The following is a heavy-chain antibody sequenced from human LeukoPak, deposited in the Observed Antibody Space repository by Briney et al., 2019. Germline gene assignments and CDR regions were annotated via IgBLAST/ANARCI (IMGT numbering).Heavy chain of an antibody. CDR1: GGSISSSSYY. CDR2: IYYSGST. Sequence: PSETLSLTCTVSGGSISSSSYYWGCIRQPPGKGLECIGSIYYSGSTYYNPSLKSRVTISVDTSKNQFSLKLSSVTAADTAVYYCARQGSSSWPHDAFDIWGQGTMVTVSS. V-gene: IGHV4-39*01. D-gene: IGHD6-13*01. J-gene: IGHJ3*02. CDR3: ARQGSSSWPHDAFDI.